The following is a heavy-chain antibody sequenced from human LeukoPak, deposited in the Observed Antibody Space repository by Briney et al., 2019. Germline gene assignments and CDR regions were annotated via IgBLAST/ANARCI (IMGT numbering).Heavy chain of an antibody. CDR2: IGVSGET. CDR1: GFTFNMYE. V-gene: IGHV3-13*01. J-gene: IGHJ6*01. D-gene: IGHD3-22*01. CDR3: ARLRITMRHWDV. Sequence: GGSLRLSCAASGFTFNMYEMHWVRQSTGKGLECVSVIGVSGETYYSASVKGRFLISRESAKNSVDLQMNSLSPGDTAVYYCARLRITMRHWDVGGQGTSVTVSS.